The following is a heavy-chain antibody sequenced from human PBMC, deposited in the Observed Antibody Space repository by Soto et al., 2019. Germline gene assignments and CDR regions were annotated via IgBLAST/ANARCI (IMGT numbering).Heavy chain of an antibody. CDR3: ARENYWDRDY. V-gene: IGHV3-7*01. CDR2: IKQDGSEK. CDR1: GFTFSTYW. J-gene: IGHJ4*02. D-gene: IGHD1-26*01. Sequence: PGGSLRLSCAASGFTFSTYWMSWVRQAPGKGLEWVANIKQDGSEKYYVDSVKGRFTISRDNNKNSVDLYMNSLRAEDTAVYYCARENYWDRDYWGQGTLVTVSS.